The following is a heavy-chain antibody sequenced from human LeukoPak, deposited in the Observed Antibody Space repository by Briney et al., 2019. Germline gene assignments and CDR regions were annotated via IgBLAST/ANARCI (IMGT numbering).Heavy chain of an antibody. V-gene: IGHV4-59*01. CDR2: IYYSGST. D-gene: IGHD3-10*01. CDR3: ARVDYGSGSFPQFDP. J-gene: IGHJ5*02. Sequence: SETLSLTCIVSGGSISSYYWSWIRQPPGKGLEWIGYIYYSGSTNYNPSLKSRVTISVDTSKNQFSLKLSSVTAADTAVYYCARVDYGSGSFPQFDPWGQGTLVTVSS. CDR1: GGSISSYY.